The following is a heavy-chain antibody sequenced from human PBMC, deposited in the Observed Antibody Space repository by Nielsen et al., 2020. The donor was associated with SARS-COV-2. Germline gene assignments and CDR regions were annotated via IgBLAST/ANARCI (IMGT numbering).Heavy chain of an antibody. V-gene: IGHV5-10-1*01. CDR3: ARHEDYDDSSGYYDPWTFEY. CDR1: GYSFSTYW. Sequence: GESLKISCEGSGYSFSTYWITWVRQMPGKGLEWMGRLDCSDSYTNYSPSFQGHVTISVDNSISTAYLQWSSLKPSDTAIYYCARHEDYDDSSGYYDPWTFEYWGQGTLVTVSS. J-gene: IGHJ4*02. D-gene: IGHD3-22*01. CDR2: LDCSDSYT.